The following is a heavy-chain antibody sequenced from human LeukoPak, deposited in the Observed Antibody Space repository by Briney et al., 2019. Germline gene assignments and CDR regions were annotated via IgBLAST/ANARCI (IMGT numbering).Heavy chain of an antibody. V-gene: IGHV3-33*01. Sequence: GRSLRLSCAASGFTLSSHGMHWVRQAPGKGLEWVAVIWYDGSNKYYADSVKGRFTISRDNSKNTLYLQMNSLRAEDTAVYYCARDLWPYGSGSYYMGDYWGQGTLVTVSS. CDR3: ARDLWPYGSGSYYMGDY. D-gene: IGHD3-10*01. CDR2: IWYDGSNK. J-gene: IGHJ4*02. CDR1: GFTLSSHG.